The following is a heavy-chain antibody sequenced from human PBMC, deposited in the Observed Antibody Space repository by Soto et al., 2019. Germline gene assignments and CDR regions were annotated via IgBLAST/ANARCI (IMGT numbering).Heavy chain of an antibody. J-gene: IGHJ4*02. CDR3: ARSGYGGHGYFDY. V-gene: IGHV4-38-2*01. CDR2: IYHSGST. D-gene: IGHD5-12*01. CDR1: GYSISSGYY. Sequence: PSETLSLTCAVSGYSISSGYYWAWIRQPPGKGLEWVGSIYHSGSTSYKSSLKSRVTISVDTSKNQFSLRLRSVTAADTAVYYCARSGYGGHGYFDYWAQGTLVTVLL.